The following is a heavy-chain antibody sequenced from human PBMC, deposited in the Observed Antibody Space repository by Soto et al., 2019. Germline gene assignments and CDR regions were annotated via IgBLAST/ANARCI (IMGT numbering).Heavy chain of an antibody. CDR1: GGSVSSGSYY. J-gene: IGHJ5*02. V-gene: IGHV4-61*01. CDR3: ARAGAPDLYSSSWYDP. CDR2: IYYSGSP. Sequence: SETLSLTCTVSGGSVSSGSYYWSSIRQPPGRERQGIGHIYYSGSPNYYPSLKRTATISEAPSKNQFPLELGSGTAADTAVYYCARAGAPDLYSSSWYDPWGQGTLVTVSS. D-gene: IGHD6-13*01.